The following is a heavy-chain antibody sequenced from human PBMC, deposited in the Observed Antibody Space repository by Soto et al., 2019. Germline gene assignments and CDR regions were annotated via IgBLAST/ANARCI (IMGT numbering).Heavy chain of an antibody. Sequence: SVKVSCKASGGTFSSCAISWVRQAPGQGLEWMGGIIPIFGTANYAQKFQGRVTITADESTSTAYMELSSLRSEDTAVYYCARGGLVGVVVTAIQTDAFDIWGQGTMVTVSS. D-gene: IGHD2-21*02. V-gene: IGHV1-69*13. CDR3: ARGGLVGVVVTAIQTDAFDI. J-gene: IGHJ3*02. CDR1: GGTFSSCA. CDR2: IIPIFGTA.